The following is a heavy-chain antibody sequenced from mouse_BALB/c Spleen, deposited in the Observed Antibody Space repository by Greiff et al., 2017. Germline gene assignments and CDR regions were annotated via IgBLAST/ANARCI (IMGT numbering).Heavy chain of an antibody. V-gene: IGHV3-6*02. Sequence: EVQLEESGPGLVKPSQSLSLTCSVTGYSITSGYYWNWIRQFPGNKLEWMGYISYDGSNNYNPSLKNRISITRDTSKNQFFLKLNSVTTEDTATYCCAREPERSFFDYWGQGTTLTVSS. CDR3: AREPERSFFDY. J-gene: IGHJ2*01. CDR2: ISYDGSN. CDR1: GYSITSGYY.